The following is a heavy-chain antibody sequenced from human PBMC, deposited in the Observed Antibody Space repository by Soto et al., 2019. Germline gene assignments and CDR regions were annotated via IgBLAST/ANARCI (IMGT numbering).Heavy chain of an antibody. CDR2: IYYSGST. Sequence: LSLTCTVSGGSISSSSYYCGWIRQPPGKGLEWIGSIYYSGSTYYNPSLTSRITISVDTSKNQFSLKLSSVTAADTAVYYCARQVPYYYGMDVWGQGTTVTVSS. D-gene: IGHD1-1*01. CDR3: ARQVPYYYGMDV. V-gene: IGHV4-39*01. CDR1: GGSISSSSYY. J-gene: IGHJ6*02.